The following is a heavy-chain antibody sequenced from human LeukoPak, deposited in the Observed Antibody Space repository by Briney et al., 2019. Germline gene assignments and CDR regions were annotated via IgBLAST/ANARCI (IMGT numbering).Heavy chain of an antibody. CDR2: IYYSGST. Sequence: SETLSLICSVSGGSISNSDYYWAWIRQPPGKGLEWIGSIYYSGSTYYNPSLKSRVTISVDTSKNQFSLKLSSVTAADTAVYYCARISLLGYSYGSTDYWGQGTLVTVSS. CDR3: ARISLLGYSYGSTDY. J-gene: IGHJ4*02. V-gene: IGHV4-39*01. CDR1: GGSISNSDYY. D-gene: IGHD5-18*01.